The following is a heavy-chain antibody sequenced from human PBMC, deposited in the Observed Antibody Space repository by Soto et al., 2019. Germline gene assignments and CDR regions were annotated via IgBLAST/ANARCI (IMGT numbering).Heavy chain of an antibody. CDR3: ARLGGYCSSTSCYGYYGMDV. V-gene: IGHV4-39*01. J-gene: IGHJ6*02. D-gene: IGHD2-2*01. CDR2: FYYSGST. Sequence: QLLESGPGLVKPSETLSLTCSVSGGSLSSGPYSWGWIRQPPGKGLEWMGTFYYSGSTHYNPSLASRVTISVDTSKNQFSRKVTSVTAADTAMYYCARLGGYCSSTSCYGYYGMDVWGQGTTVTVSS. CDR1: GGSLSSGPYS.